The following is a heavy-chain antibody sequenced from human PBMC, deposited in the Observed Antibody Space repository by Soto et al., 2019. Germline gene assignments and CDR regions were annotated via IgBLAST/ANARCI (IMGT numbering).Heavy chain of an antibody. D-gene: IGHD3-3*01. CDR2: ISGSGSRT. V-gene: IGHV3-23*01. Sequence: EVLLLESGGGLVQPGVSLRLSCAASGFTFSGYAMSWVRQVPGKGLQWVSSISGSGSRTYYADSVKGRFTISRDNSKNSLFLQMNSLRAEDTAVYYCAKDRVTVYGVVMAFESWGQGTLVTVSS. J-gene: IGHJ4*02. CDR3: AKDRVTVYGVVMAFES. CDR1: GFTFSGYA.